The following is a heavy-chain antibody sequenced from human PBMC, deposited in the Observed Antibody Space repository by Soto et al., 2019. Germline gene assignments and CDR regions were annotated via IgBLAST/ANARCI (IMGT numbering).Heavy chain of an antibody. D-gene: IGHD3-10*01. Sequence: GGSLRLSCAASGFTLSSNAMSWVRQAPGKGLEWVSAISGTTDNTYYADSVKGRFTISRDNSKNTLYLQMNSLRAEDTALYYCARSLRGVIIDFDSWGLGTLVTV. J-gene: IGHJ4*02. CDR3: ARSLRGVIIDFDS. V-gene: IGHV3-23*01. CDR1: GFTLSSNA. CDR2: ISGTTDNT.